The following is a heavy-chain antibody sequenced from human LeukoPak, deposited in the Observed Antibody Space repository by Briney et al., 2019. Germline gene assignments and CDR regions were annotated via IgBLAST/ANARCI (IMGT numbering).Heavy chain of an antibody. CDR3: AKNIAAAVFLTWFDP. V-gene: IGHV6-1*01. CDR2: TYYRSKWYS. D-gene: IGHD6-13*01. J-gene: IGHJ5*02. Sequence: SQTLSLTCAISGDSVSSNSAAWNWIRQSPSRGLEWLGRTYYRSKWYSDYAVSVKSRITINPDTSENQFSLQLNSVTPEDTAVYYCAKNIAAAVFLTWFDPWGQGTLVTVSS. CDR1: GDSVSSNSAA.